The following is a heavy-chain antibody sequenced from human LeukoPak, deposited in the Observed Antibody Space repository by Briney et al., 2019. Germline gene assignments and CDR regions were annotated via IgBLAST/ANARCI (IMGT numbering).Heavy chain of an antibody. CDR1: GGSFSGYY. CDR3: ARAVEGDYYYDSSGYYPYYFDY. V-gene: IGHV4-34*01. J-gene: IGHJ4*02. D-gene: IGHD3-22*01. CDR2: INHSGST. Sequence: SSETLSLTCAVYGGSFSGYYWSWIRQPPGKGLEWIGEINHSGSTNYNPSLKSRVTISVDTSKNQFSLKLSSVTAADTAVYYCARAVEGDYYYDSSGYYPYYFDYWGQGTLVTVSS.